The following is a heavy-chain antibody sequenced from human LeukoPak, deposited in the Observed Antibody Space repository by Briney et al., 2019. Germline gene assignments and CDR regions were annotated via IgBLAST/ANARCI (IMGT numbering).Heavy chain of an antibody. D-gene: IGHD5-18*01. J-gene: IGHJ5*02. V-gene: IGHV4-59*08. CDR2: IYYSGST. CDR3: ARQGGTAMVTNWFDP. Sequence: SETLSLTCTVSGGSISSYYWSWIRQPPGKGLEWIGYIYYSGSTNYNPSLKSRVTISVDTSKNQFSLKLSSVTAADTAVYYCARQGGTAMVTNWFDPWGQGTLVTVSS. CDR1: GGSISSYY.